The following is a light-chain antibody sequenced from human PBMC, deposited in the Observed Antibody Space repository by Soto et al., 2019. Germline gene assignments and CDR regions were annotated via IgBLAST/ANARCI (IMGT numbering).Light chain of an antibody. CDR1: SSDVGGYNY. CDR3: SSYTSSSTPVYV. V-gene: IGLV2-14*01. CDR2: EVS. Sequence: QSALTQPASMSGSPGQSITISCTGTSSDVGGYNYVSWYQQHPGKAPKLMIYEVSNRPSGVSNRFSGSKSGNTASLTISGLQAEDEADYYCSSYTSSSTPVYVFGTGTKLTVL. J-gene: IGLJ1*01.